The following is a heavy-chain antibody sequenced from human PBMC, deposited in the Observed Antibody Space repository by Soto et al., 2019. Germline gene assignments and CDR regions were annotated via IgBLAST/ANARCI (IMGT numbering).Heavy chain of an antibody. CDR2: VSHDGRNI. Sequence: VQLVESGGGVVQPGRSLRLSCAASGFTFSDYAMHWVRQAPGTRLEGVAVVSHDGRNIHYEDSVKGPFTISRDSSTKRVVLEMTSTSAEDAAVDYCAKGGRQWLVTSDFNYWGQGALVSVAS. CDR3: AKGGRQWLVTSDFNY. V-gene: IGHV3-30*18. CDR1: GFTFSDYA. D-gene: IGHD6-19*01. J-gene: IGHJ4*02.